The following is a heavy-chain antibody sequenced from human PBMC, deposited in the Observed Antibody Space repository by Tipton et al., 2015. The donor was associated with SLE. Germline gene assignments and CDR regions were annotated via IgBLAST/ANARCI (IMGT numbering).Heavy chain of an antibody. D-gene: IGHD3-22*01. CDR2: ISYDGSNK. J-gene: IGHJ6*02. Sequence: SLRLSCAASGFTFSTYAMHWVRQAPGKGLEWVALISYDGSNKYYADSVKGRFTISRDNSKNTLYLQMNSLRAEDTAVYYCARKYYDSSGYYSHYYYGMDVWGQGTTVTVSS. V-gene: IGHV3-30*14. CDR3: ARKYYDSSGYYSHYYYGMDV. CDR1: GFTFSTYA.